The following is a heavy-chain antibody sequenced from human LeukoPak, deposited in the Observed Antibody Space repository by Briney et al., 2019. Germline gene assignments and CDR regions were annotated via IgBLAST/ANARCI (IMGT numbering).Heavy chain of an antibody. CDR3: ARGWTYMDV. V-gene: IGHV4-34*01. Sequence: PSDTLSLTAAVYCGFFSGYYCSWLRQPPGRGLEWIWEINHSGSTNYNPSLKSRVTISVDTSKNQFSLKLSSVTAADTAVYYCARGWTYMDVWGKGTTVTISS. D-gene: IGHD3/OR15-3a*01. CDR2: INHSGST. CDR1: CGFFSGYY. J-gene: IGHJ6*03.